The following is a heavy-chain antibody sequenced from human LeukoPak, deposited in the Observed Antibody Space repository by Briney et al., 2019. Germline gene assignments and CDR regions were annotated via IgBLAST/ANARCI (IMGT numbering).Heavy chain of an antibody. CDR3: ARDRLQLPLDV. Sequence: ASVKVSCKASGYTFTSYYMHWVRQAPGQGLEWMGIINPSGGSTSYAQKFQGRVTMTRDTSTSTVYMEPSSLRSEDTAVYYCARDRLQLPLDVWGQGTTVTVSS. J-gene: IGHJ6*02. V-gene: IGHV1-46*01. CDR2: INPSGGST. CDR1: GYTFTSYY. D-gene: IGHD5-24*01.